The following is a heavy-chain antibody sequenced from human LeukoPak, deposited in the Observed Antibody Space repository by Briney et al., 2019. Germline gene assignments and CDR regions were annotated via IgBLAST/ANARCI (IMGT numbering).Heavy chain of an antibody. D-gene: IGHD3-3*01. V-gene: IGHV1-69*13. CDR1: GGTFSSYA. CDR2: IIPIFGTA. CDR3: ATIEITILSSHFDY. Sequence: ASVKVSCKASGGTFSSYAISWVRQAPGQGLEWMGGIIPIFGTANYAQKFQGRVTITADESTSTAYMELSSLRSEDTAVYYCATIEITILSSHFDYWGQGTLVTVSS. J-gene: IGHJ4*02.